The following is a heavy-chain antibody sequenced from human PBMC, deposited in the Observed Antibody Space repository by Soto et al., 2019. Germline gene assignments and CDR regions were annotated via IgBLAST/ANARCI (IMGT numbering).Heavy chain of an antibody. Sequence: GGSLRLSCAASGFTFSSYGMHWVRQAPGKGLEWVAVIWYDGSNKYYADSVKGRFTISRDNSKNTLYLQMNSLRAEDTAVYYCARGNYDSSGTFDSWGQGTLVTVSS. V-gene: IGHV3-33*01. CDR3: ARGNYDSSGTFDS. J-gene: IGHJ4*02. D-gene: IGHD3-22*01. CDR2: IWYDGSNK. CDR1: GFTFSSYG.